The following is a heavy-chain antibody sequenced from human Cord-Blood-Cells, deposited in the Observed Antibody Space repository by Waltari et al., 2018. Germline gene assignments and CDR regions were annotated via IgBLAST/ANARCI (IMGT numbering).Heavy chain of an antibody. CDR2: IKHSGST. CDR3: ARLRKRSWYFDL. V-gene: IGHV4-34*01. J-gene: IGHJ2*01. CDR1: GGSFSGYY. Sequence: QVQLQQWGAGLLMPSETLSLTCAVYGGSFSGYYWSWIRQPPGKGLEGIGEIKHSGSTNDNPSLKRRVTISVDTSKNQFSLKLSSVTAADTAVYYCARLRKRSWYFDLWGRGTLVTVSS.